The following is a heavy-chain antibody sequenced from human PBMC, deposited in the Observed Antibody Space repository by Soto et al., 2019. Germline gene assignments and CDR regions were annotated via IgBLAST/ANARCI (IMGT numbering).Heavy chain of an antibody. J-gene: IGHJ4*02. CDR2: IYSGGNT. CDR3: ARHARLEN. CDR1: GFSVSGDT. D-gene: IGHD2-2*01. Sequence: EVQLVETGGGLIYPGGSLRLSCAASGFSVSGDTMNWVRQAPGKGLEWISAIYSGGNTNDAGSVKGRFTISRDTSKNTFYLQMNIMRVEDTAVYYCARHARLENWGQGTLVTGSS. V-gene: IGHV3-53*02.